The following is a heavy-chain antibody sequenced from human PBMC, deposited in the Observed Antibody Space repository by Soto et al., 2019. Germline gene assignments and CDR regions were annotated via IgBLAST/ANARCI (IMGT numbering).Heavy chain of an antibody. Sequence: GASVKVSCKASGYTFTTYGISWVRQAPGQGLEWMGWISGYNGNTNYAQKLQGRVTITRDTSASTAYMELRSLRSEDTAVYYCARADFSSTSCYLESDYYYYGMDVWGQGTTVTVSS. CDR1: GYTFTTYG. CDR3: ARADFSSTSCYLESDYYYYGMDV. J-gene: IGHJ6*02. V-gene: IGHV1-18*01. D-gene: IGHD2-2*01. CDR2: ISGYNGNT.